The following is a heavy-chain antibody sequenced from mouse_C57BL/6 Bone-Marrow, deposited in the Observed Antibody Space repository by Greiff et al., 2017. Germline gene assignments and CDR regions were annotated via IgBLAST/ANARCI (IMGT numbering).Heavy chain of an antibody. CDR2: ISNGGGST. V-gene: IGHV5-12*01. J-gene: IGHJ4*01. CDR3: ARGWLLHARDY. D-gene: IGHD2-3*01. Sequence: EVQLVESGGGLVQPGGSLKLSCAASGFTFSDYYMYWVRQTPEKRLEWVAYISNGGGSTYYPDTVKGRFTISRDNAKNTLYLQMSRLKSEDTAMYYCARGWLLHARDYWGQGTSVTVSS. CDR1: GFTFSDYY.